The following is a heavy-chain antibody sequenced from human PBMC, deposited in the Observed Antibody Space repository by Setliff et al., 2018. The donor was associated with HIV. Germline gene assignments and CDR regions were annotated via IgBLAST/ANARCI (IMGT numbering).Heavy chain of an antibody. Sequence: GGSLRLSCAASGFTFRRYWMNWVRQAPGKGLEWVANIKEDGSEKYYADSVKGRFTISRDNAKNILYLQMNSLTAEDTAVYYCAREGNYESRLDYWGQGTQVTVSS. D-gene: IGHD3-22*01. J-gene: IGHJ4*02. CDR3: AREGNYESRLDY. V-gene: IGHV3-7*01. CDR2: IKEDGSEK. CDR1: GFTFRRYW.